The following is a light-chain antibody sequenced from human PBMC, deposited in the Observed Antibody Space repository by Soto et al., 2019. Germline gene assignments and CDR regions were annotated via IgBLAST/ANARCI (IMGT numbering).Light chain of an antibody. Sequence: QSVLTQPASVSGSPGQSITISYTGTSSDVGGYNYVSWYQQHPGKVPKLMIYDVTNRPSGVSNRFSGSKSGNTASLTISGLQAEDEADYYCSSYTSSSTLVVFGGGTKVTVL. V-gene: IGLV2-14*01. J-gene: IGLJ2*01. CDR1: SSDVGGYNY. CDR2: DVT. CDR3: SSYTSSSTLVV.